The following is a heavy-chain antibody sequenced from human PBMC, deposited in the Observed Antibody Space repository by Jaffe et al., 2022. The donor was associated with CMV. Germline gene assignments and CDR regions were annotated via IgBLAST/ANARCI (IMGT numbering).Heavy chain of an antibody. J-gene: IGHJ6*02. D-gene: IGHD6-19*01. Sequence: QVQLVQSGAEVKKPGASVKVSCKASGYTFTGYYMHWVRQAPGQGLEWMGWINPNSGGTNYAQKFQGRVTMTRDTSISTAYMELSRLRSDDTAVYYCARAGGSSGWYLAAIYGMDVWGQGTTVTVSS. CDR3: ARAGGSSGWYLAAIYGMDV. CDR1: GYTFTGYY. CDR2: INPNSGGT. V-gene: IGHV1-2*02.